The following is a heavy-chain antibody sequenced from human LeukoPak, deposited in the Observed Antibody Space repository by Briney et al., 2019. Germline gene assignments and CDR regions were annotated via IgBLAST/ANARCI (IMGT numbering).Heavy chain of an antibody. CDR2: VYHTGHT. Sequence: TSETLSLTCTVSGDSISGYYWSWIRQPPGKGLEWIGYVYHTGHTHYSPSLKSRVTVSLDTSRNQVSLKLSSVTAADTAVYYCARGFRGYNWFDPWGQGTLVTVSS. CDR1: GDSISGYY. J-gene: IGHJ5*02. D-gene: IGHD3-3*01. CDR3: ARGFRGYNWFDP. V-gene: IGHV4-59*01.